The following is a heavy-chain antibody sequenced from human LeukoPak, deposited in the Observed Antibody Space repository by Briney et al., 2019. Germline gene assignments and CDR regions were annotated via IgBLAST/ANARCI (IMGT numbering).Heavy chain of an antibody. Sequence: SETLSLTCAVYGGSFSGYYWSWIRQPPGKGLEWIGEINHSGSTNYNPSLKGRVTISVDTSKNQFSLKLSSVTAADTAVYYCARLWYYLDYWGQGTLVTVSS. CDR1: GGSFSGYY. J-gene: IGHJ4*02. CDR2: INHSGST. D-gene: IGHD2-21*01. V-gene: IGHV4-34*01. CDR3: ARLWYYLDY.